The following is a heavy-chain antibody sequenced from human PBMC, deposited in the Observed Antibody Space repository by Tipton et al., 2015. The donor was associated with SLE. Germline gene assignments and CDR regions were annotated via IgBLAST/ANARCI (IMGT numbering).Heavy chain of an antibody. CDR3: AGSARKAAAHNYFDS. J-gene: IGHJ4*02. CDR1: GGSISGGDSY. Sequence: TLSLTCTVSGGSISGGDSYWTWIRHHPGKGLEWIGYIYYSGSTYYNPSLKSRLTISVDTSKNQFSLKLTSVTAADTAVYYCAGSARKAAAHNYFDSWGQGTLVTVSS. CDR2: IYYSGST. D-gene: IGHD6-13*01. V-gene: IGHV4-31*03.